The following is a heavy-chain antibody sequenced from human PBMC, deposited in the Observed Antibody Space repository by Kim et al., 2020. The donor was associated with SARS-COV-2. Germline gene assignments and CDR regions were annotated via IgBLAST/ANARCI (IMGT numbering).Heavy chain of an antibody. CDR1: GYSFTSYW. CDR2: IYPGDSDT. J-gene: IGHJ5*02. D-gene: IGHD1-26*01. V-gene: IGHV5-51*01. CDR3: ARLTDSGSSIRYNWFDP. Sequence: GESLKISCKGSGYSFTSYWIGWVRQMPGKGLEWMGIIYPGDSDTRYSPSFQGQVTISADKSISTAYLQWSSLKASDTAMYYCARLTDSGSSIRYNWFDPWGQGTLVTVSS.